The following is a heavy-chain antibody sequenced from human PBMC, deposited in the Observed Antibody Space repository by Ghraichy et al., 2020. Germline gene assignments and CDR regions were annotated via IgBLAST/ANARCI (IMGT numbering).Heavy chain of an antibody. J-gene: IGHJ5*02. Sequence: ASVKVSCKVSGYTLTELSMHWVRQAPGKGLEWMGGFDPEDGETIYAQKFQGRVTMTEDTSTDTAYMELSSLRSEDTAVYYCATAQVGATPFQFNWFDPWGQGTLVTVSS. V-gene: IGHV1-24*01. CDR3: ATAQVGATPFQFNWFDP. D-gene: IGHD3-10*01. CDR2: FDPEDGET. CDR1: GYTLTELS.